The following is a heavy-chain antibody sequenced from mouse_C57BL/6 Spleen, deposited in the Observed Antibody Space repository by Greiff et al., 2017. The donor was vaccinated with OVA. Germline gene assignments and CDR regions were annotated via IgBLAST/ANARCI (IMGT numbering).Heavy chain of an antibody. D-gene: IGHD2-1*01. Sequence: QVPLQHSGPELVKPGASVKISCKASGYAFSSSWMNWVKQRPGKGLEWIGRIYPGDGDTNYNGKFKGKATLTADKSSSTAYMQLSSLTSEDSAVYFCARDYGNWYFDVWGTGTTVTVSS. CDR1: GYAFSSSW. J-gene: IGHJ1*03. CDR2: IYPGDGDT. CDR3: ARDYGNWYFDV. V-gene: IGHV1-82*01.